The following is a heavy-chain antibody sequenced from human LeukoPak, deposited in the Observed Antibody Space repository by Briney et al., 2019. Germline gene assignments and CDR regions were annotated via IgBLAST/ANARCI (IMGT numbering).Heavy chain of an antibody. Sequence: GGSLRLSCVASGLTVSNHWMSWVRQAPGKGLEWVANIKQDGSKKSYVDSVKGRFTISRDNAKNSLYLQMNSLRAEDTAIYYCTRVGYIDEGIDYWGQGTLVTVSS. CDR2: IKQDGSKK. CDR3: TRVGYIDEGIDY. D-gene: IGHD5-24*01. J-gene: IGHJ4*02. CDR1: GLTVSNHW. V-gene: IGHV3-7*04.